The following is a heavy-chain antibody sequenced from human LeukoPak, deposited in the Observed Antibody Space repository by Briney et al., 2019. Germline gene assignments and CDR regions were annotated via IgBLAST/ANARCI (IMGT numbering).Heavy chain of an antibody. CDR2: IYTSGST. CDR3: ARVSGYDFWSGYYIYWYFDL. Sequence: SETLSLTCTVSGGSISSYYWSWIRQPAGKGLEWIGRIYTSGSTNYNPSLKSRVTMPVDTSKNQFSLKLSSVTAADTAVYYCARVSGYDFWSGYYIYWYFDLWGRGTLVTVSS. V-gene: IGHV4-4*07. D-gene: IGHD3-3*01. J-gene: IGHJ2*01. CDR1: GGSISSYY.